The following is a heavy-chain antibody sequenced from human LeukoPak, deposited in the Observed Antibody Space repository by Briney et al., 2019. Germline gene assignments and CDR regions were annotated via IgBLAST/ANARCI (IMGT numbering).Heavy chain of an antibody. CDR3: ARDLPDY. V-gene: IGHV3-7*01. Sequence: PGGSLRLSCAGSGFTFSSYWMSWVRQAPGKGLEWVANINQDGSEEYYVDSVKGRFTISRDNAKNSLYLQMNSLRAEDTAVYYCARDLPDYWGQGTLVTVSS. CDR1: GFTFSSYW. J-gene: IGHJ4*02. CDR2: INQDGSEE.